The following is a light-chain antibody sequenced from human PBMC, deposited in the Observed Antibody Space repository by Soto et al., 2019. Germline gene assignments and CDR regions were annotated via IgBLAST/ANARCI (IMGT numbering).Light chain of an antibody. J-gene: IGLJ2*01. Sequence: QSVLTQPPSVSAAPGQKVTISCSGSSSNIGNNYVSWYQQLPGTAPKLLIYDNDNRPSGIPDRFSGSKSGTSATLGITGLQTGDEAHYYCGTWDSSLSASVVFGGGTQLTVL. CDR1: SSNIGNNY. V-gene: IGLV1-51*01. CDR3: GTWDSSLSASVV. CDR2: DND.